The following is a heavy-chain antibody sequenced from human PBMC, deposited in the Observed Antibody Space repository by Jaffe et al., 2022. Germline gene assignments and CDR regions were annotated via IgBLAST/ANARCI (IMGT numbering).Heavy chain of an antibody. J-gene: IGHJ4*02. CDR1: GYTFTTYA. CDR2: INTNTGNP. V-gene: IGHV7-4-1*02. CDR3: ALLWSGYYFDY. Sequence: QVQLVQSGSELKKPGASVKVSCKASGYTFTTYALSWVRQAPGQGLEWMGWINTNTGNPTYAQGFTGRFVFSLDTSVSTAYLQISSLMPEDTAVYYCALLWSGYYFDYWGQGTLVTVSS. D-gene: IGHD3-3*01.